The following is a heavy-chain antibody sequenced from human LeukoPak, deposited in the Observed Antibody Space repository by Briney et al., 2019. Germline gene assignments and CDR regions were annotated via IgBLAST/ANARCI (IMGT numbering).Heavy chain of an antibody. J-gene: IGHJ4*02. CDR1: SGSISGDY. V-gene: IGHV4-59*08. D-gene: IGHD2-2*02. CDR3: ARAVVPAAIKLDY. Sequence: SETLSPTCTVSSGSISGDYWSWIRQPPGKGLEWIGYIYYSGSTNYNPALKSRVTISVDTSKNQFSLKLSSVTAADTAVYYCARAVVPAAIKLDYWGQGTLVTVSS. CDR2: IYYSGST.